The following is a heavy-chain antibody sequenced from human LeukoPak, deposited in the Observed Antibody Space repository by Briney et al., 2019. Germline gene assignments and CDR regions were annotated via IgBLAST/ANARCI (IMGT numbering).Heavy chain of an antibody. CDR3: SHTIWFGEPPNWFDP. CDR2: IYNTGVT. CDR1: GGSISIYY. J-gene: IGHJ5*02. V-gene: IGHV4-4*07. Sequence: PSETLSLTCTVSGGSISIYYWSLLRQPAGKGLEWIGRIYNTGVTNYNPSLKSRVTMSVDTSKNQFSLKLSSVTAADTAVYYCSHTIWFGEPPNWFDPWGQGTLVTVSS. D-gene: IGHD3-10*01.